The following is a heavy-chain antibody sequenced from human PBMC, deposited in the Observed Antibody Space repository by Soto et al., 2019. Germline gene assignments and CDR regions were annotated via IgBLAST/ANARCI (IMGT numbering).Heavy chain of an antibody. CDR3: ARDQQSGMDV. J-gene: IGHJ6*02. V-gene: IGHV3-30-3*01. D-gene: IGHD6-13*01. CDR2: ISYDGSNK. CDR1: GFTFSSYA. Sequence: QVQLVESGGGVVQPGRSLRLSCAASGFTFSSYAMHWVRQAPGKGLEWVAVISYDGSNKYYADSVKGRFTISRDNSKNTLYLQMNSLRAEDTAVYYCARDQQSGMDVWGQGTTVTVSS.